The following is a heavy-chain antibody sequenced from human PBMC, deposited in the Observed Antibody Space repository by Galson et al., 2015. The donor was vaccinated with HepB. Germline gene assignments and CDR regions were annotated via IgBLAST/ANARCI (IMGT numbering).Heavy chain of an antibody. V-gene: IGHV3-21*01. CDR1: GFTFSSYS. D-gene: IGHD6-13*01. CDR3: ARRGSPPGIAAAGSVDY. Sequence: SLRLSCAASGFTFSSYSMSWVRQAPGKGLEWVSSISSSSSYIYYADSVKGRFTISRDNAKNSLYLQMKSLRVEDTAVYYCARRGSPPGIAAAGSVDYWGQGTLVTVSS. CDR2: ISSSSSYI. J-gene: IGHJ4*02.